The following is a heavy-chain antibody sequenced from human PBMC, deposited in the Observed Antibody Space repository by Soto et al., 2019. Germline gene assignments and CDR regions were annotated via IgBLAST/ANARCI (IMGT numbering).Heavy chain of an antibody. CDR2: VNPNSGDT. Sequence: GASVKVSCKASGYSFTGYYIHWVRQAPEQGLEWMGWVNPNSGDTDYAQKFQGRVTMTRDTSISTASMDLRSLSSDDTALYYCARFRGVLDAFDLWGQGTMVTV. V-gene: IGHV1-2*02. CDR1: GYSFTGYY. J-gene: IGHJ3*01. D-gene: IGHD2-8*01. CDR3: ARFRGVLDAFDL.